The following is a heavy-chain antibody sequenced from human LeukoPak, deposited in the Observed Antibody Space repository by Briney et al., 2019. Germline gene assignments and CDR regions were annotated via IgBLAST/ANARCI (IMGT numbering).Heavy chain of an antibody. D-gene: IGHD3-10*01. CDR1: GFTFSSYW. CDR2: IKQDGSEK. V-gene: IGHV3-7*01. CDR3: ARDGIIMVRGVTVFDY. J-gene: IGHJ4*02. Sequence: GGSLRLSCAASGFTFSSYWMSWVRQAPGKGLEWVANIKQDGSEKYYVDSVKGRFTISRDNAKNSLYQQMNSLRAEDTAVYYCARDGIIMVRGVTVFDYWGQGTLVTVSS.